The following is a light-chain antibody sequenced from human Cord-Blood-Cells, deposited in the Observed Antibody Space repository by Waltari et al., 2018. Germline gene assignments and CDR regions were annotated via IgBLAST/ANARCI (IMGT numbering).Light chain of an antibody. CDR2: GAS. J-gene: IGKJ2*01. V-gene: IGKV3-20*01. CDR3: QQYGSSPYT. CDR1: QSVSSSY. Sequence: EIVLTQSPGTLSLSPGERATLSCRASQSVSSSYLAWYQQKPGQAPRLLIYGASSRAPGIPDRFIGSGSGTDFTLTISRLEPEDFAVYYCQQYGSSPYTFGQGTKLEIK.